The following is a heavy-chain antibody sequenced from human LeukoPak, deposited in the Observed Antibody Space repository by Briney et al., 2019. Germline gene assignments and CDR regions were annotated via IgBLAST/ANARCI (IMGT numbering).Heavy chain of an antibody. D-gene: IGHD7-27*01. V-gene: IGHV3-74*03. CDR1: GFTFSRYW. CDR2: INSDGGSI. CDR3: GRGSGVADY. Sequence: PGGSLRLSXVASGFTFSRYWMHWVRQAPGKGLVWVSRINSDGGSITYADSVKGRFTISRDNAKNTLYLQMTSLRVEDTAVYYCGRGSGVADYWGQGALVTVSS. J-gene: IGHJ4*02.